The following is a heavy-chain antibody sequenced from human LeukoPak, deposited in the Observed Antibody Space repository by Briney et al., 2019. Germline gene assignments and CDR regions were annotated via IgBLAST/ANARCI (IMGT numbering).Heavy chain of an antibody. D-gene: IGHD3-16*01. CDR1: GFTVSSNY. CDR3: ARVGAVGGVFRAFDL. V-gene: IGHV3-66*01. J-gene: IGHJ3*01. CDR2: TYSGGST. Sequence: GGSLRLSCAASGFTVSSNYMSWVRQAPGKGLEWVSFTYSGGSTYFADSVKGRFTISRDNSKNTLYLQMNSLRAEDTAVYYCARVGAVGGVFRAFDLWGQGTMVTVSS.